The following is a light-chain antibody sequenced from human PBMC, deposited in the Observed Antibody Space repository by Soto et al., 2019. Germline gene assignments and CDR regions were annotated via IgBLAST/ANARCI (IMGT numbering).Light chain of an antibody. V-gene: IGLV2-14*01. Sequence: QSALTQPASVSGSPGQSITISCTGTSSDVGGYNYVSWYQQHPGKAPKLMIYEVSNRPSGVSNRFSGSKSGNTASLTISGLQAEDEADDYCSSYTSSRTPVFGTGTKLTVL. J-gene: IGLJ1*01. CDR1: SSDVGGYNY. CDR2: EVS. CDR3: SSYTSSRTPV.